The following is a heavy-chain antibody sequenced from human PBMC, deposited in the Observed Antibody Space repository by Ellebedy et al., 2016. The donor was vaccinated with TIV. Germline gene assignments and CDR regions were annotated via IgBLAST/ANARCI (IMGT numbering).Heavy chain of an antibody. J-gene: IGHJ3*01. CDR2: ISSKGGST. Sequence: PGGSLRLSCAASGFTFSSYAMSWVRQAPGKGLEWVSSISSKGGSTYYADSVKGRFTISRDNFKSTLDLQMNSLRAEDTAVYFCAKAIPRTVVVILAFDLWGQGTVVTVSP. CDR3: AKAIPRTVVVILAFDL. CDR1: GFTFSSYA. V-gene: IGHV3-23*01. D-gene: IGHD3-22*01.